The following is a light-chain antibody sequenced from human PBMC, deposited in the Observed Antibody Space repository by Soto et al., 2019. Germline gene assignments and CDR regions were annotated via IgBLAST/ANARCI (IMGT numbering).Light chain of an antibody. CDR3: QQYNSYWT. CDR1: QDIGNY. CDR2: TAS. J-gene: IGKJ1*01. Sequence: IQLTHSPSSLSASVVDRVTITCRSSQDIGNYLARYQHKPGTAPKFLIYTASTLQSGVPSRFSGSGSGTEFTLTISSLQPDDFATYYCQQYNSYWTFGQGTKVDIK. V-gene: IGKV1-9*01.